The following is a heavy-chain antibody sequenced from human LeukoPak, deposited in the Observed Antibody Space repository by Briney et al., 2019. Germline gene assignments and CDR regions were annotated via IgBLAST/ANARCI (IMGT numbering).Heavy chain of an antibody. J-gene: IGHJ3*02. CDR3: AIVGVVVAAYDAFDI. D-gene: IGHD2-15*01. CDR2: IYPGDSDT. V-gene: IGHV5-51*01. CDR1: GYSFTSYW. Sequence: GESLKISCKGSGYSFTSYWIGWVRPMPGKGLEWMGIIYPGDSDTRYSPSFQGQVTISADKSISTAYLQWSSLKASDTAMYYCAIVGVVVAAYDAFDIWGKGTMVTVSS.